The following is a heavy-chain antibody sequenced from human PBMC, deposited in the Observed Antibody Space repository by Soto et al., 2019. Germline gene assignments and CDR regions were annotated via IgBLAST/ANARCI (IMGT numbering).Heavy chain of an antibody. CDR2: IYYSGST. Sequence: PSETLSLTCTVSGGSISSYYWSWIRQPPGKGLEWIGYIYYSGSTNYNPSLKSRVTISVDTPKNQFSLNLSSVTAADTAVYYCARAKAPLYSSSWYWFDPWGQGTLVTVSS. CDR1: GGSISSYY. D-gene: IGHD6-13*01. J-gene: IGHJ5*02. V-gene: IGHV4-59*08. CDR3: ARAKAPLYSSSWYWFDP.